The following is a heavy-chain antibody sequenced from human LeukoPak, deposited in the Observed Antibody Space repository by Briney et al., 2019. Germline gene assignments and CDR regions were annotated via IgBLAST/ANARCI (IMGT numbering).Heavy chain of an antibody. CDR1: GFTFSSYS. D-gene: IGHD3-10*01. CDR2: ISSSSSYI. CDR3: ARDLYGSGSYYLGY. V-gene: IGHV3-21*01. Sequence: GGSLRLSCAASGFTFSSYSMNWVRQAPGKGLEWVSSISSSSSYIYYADSVKGRFTISRDNAKNSLYLQMNSLRAEDTAVYYCARDLYGSGSYYLGYWGQGTLVTASS. J-gene: IGHJ4*02.